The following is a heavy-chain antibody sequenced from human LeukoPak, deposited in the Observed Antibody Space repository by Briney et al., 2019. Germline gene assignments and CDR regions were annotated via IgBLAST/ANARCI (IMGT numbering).Heavy chain of an antibody. J-gene: IGHJ4*02. D-gene: IGHD6-13*01. CDR1: GFTFRSYA. V-gene: IGHV3-23*01. CDR3: AITGIAAVDY. CDR2: ICCCGGNT. Sequence: GGSLRLSCAASGFTFRSYAMLGVRQAPGKGLEWVAAICCCGGNTYYADSVKGRFTISRDNSTDTLDLEMNSRRVEDTAVYYCAITGIAAVDYWGQGTLVTVSS.